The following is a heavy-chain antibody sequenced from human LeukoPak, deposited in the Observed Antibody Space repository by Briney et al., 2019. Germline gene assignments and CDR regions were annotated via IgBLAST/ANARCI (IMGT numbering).Heavy chain of an antibody. J-gene: IGHJ4*02. Sequence: GGSLRLSCAASGFTFSSYGMHWVRQAPGKGLEWVAVISYDGSNKYYADSVKGRFTISRDNSKNTLYLQMNSLRAEDTAVYYCAKDSAEEVVTPDYWGLGTLVTVSS. V-gene: IGHV3-30*18. CDR3: AKDSAEEVVTPDY. D-gene: IGHD2-21*02. CDR2: ISYDGSNK. CDR1: GFTFSSYG.